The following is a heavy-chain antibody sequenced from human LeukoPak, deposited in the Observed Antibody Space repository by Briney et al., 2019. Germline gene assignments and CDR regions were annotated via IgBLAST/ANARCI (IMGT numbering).Heavy chain of an antibody. J-gene: IGHJ4*02. CDR2: VRDSENT. V-gene: IGHV4-59*11. CDR3: ATIKRGSIFGYFDF. CDR1: GVSISSHY. Sequence: SETLSLTCTVSGVSISSHYWGWIREPPGKGLEWIGYVRDSENTKDNPSLNSRITLSADTSMNQLSLRLSSVTAADTAVYYCATIKRGSIFGYFDFWGQGILVTVSS. D-gene: IGHD5-18*01.